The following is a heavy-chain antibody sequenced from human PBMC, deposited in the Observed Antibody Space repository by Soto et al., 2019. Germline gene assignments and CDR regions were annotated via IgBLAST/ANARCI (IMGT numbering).Heavy chain of an antibody. CDR3: TTVDTAMALDY. Sequence: GGSLRLSCADSGFTFSNAWMSWVRQAPGKGLEWVGRIKSKTDGGTTGYAAPVKGRFTISRDDSKNTLYLQMNSLKTEDTAVYYCTTVDTAMALDYWGQGTLVTVSS. D-gene: IGHD5-18*01. J-gene: IGHJ4*02. CDR1: GFTFSNAW. CDR2: IKSKTDGGTT. V-gene: IGHV3-15*01.